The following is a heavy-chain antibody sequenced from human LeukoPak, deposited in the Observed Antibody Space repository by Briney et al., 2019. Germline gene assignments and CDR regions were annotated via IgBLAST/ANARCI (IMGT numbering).Heavy chain of an antibody. CDR2: IYSTGST. V-gene: IGHV4-4*07. CDR3: ARQIASAGTAGFDF. D-gene: IGHD6-13*01. Sequence: SETLSLTCTVSGGSVSSYYWSWIRQPAGKGLEWIGRIYSTGSTNYNPSLKSRVTMSVDTSKNQFSLRLRSVTAADTAVYYCARQIASAGTAGFDFWGQGALVTVSS. J-gene: IGHJ4*02. CDR1: GGSVSSYY.